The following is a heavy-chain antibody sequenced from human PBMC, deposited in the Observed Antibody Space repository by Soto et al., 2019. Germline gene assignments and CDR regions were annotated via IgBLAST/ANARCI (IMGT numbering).Heavy chain of an antibody. Sequence: ASVKVSCKASGGTFSSYTISWVRQAPGQRLEWMGWINAGNGNTKYSQKFQGRVTMTGDTSTSTFYMELSRLRSEDTAVYYCANLDSVTDAYWGQGTLVTVSS. CDR2: INAGNGNT. CDR1: GGTFSSYT. V-gene: IGHV1-3*01. D-gene: IGHD2-21*02. J-gene: IGHJ4*02. CDR3: ANLDSVTDAY.